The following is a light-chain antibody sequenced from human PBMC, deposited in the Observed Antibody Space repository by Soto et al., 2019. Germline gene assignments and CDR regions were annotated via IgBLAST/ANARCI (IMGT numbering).Light chain of an antibody. Sequence: DIQLTXSPXFLSAXXXXXXTITCRASQGISNYLAWYQRKPGKAPKLLIYAASTLQSGVPSRFSGSGSGTEFTLTISSLQPEDFATYYCQQLNSYPLTFGGGTKVEIK. CDR1: QGISNY. CDR3: QQLNSYPLT. J-gene: IGKJ4*01. CDR2: AAS. V-gene: IGKV1-9*01.